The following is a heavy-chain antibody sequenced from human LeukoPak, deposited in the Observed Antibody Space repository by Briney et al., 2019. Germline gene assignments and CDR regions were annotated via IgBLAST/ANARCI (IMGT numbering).Heavy chain of an antibody. CDR1: GYTFTKYA. J-gene: IGHJ4*02. V-gene: IGHV1-3*01. D-gene: IGHD4-17*01. Sequence: ASVKVSCKASGYTFTKYAIQWVRQAPGQRLQWMGWINADNGNRKFSQKFQGRVTISRDTSASTVYMELSSLRSEDTAVYYCARAPPSNPDYAFDYWGQGTLVTVSS. CDR2: INADNGNR. CDR3: ARAPPSNPDYAFDY.